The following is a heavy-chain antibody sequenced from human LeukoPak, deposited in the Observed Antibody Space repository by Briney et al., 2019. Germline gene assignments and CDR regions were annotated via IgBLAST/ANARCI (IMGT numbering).Heavy chain of an antibody. CDR2: ISGSGSTT. Sequence: GGSLRLSCAASGFTFNNYAMSWVRQAPGKGLEWVSAISGSGSTTYYTDSVKGRFTISRDNSKNTLYLQMNSLRAEDTAVYYCAKVRAYYDSSSHDYWGQGTLVTVSS. V-gene: IGHV3-23*01. D-gene: IGHD3-22*01. CDR3: AKVRAYYDSSSHDY. J-gene: IGHJ4*02. CDR1: GFTFNNYA.